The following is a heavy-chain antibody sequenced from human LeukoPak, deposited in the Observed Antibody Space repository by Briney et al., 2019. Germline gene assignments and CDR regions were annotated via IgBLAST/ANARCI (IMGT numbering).Heavy chain of an antibody. Sequence: GASVKVSCKASGYTFTSYGISLVRQAPGQGPEWMGWISAYNGNTNYAQKFQGRVTITTDESTSTAYMELSSLRSEDTAVYYCARVSDYGGNSWGQGTLVTVSS. J-gene: IGHJ4*02. V-gene: IGHV1-18*01. D-gene: IGHD4-23*01. CDR1: GYTFTSYG. CDR3: ARVSDYGGNS. CDR2: ISAYNGNT.